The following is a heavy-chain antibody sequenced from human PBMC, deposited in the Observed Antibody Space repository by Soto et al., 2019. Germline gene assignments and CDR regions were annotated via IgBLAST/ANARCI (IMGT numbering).Heavy chain of an antibody. Sequence: QVQLQQWGAGLLKPSETLSLTCAVYGGSFSGYYWSWIRQPPGKGLEWIGEINHSGSTNYNPSLKSRVTISVDTSKNQFSLKLSSVTAADTAVYYCARVRGGRYSGYRWYFDLWGRGTLVTVSS. D-gene: IGHD5-12*01. J-gene: IGHJ2*01. CDR2: INHSGST. V-gene: IGHV4-34*01. CDR1: GGSFSGYY. CDR3: ARVRGGRYSGYRWYFDL.